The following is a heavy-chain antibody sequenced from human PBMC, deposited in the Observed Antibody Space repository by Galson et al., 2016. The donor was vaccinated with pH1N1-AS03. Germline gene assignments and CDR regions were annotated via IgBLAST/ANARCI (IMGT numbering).Heavy chain of an antibody. Sequence: ETLSLPCGVSDGSISSSHYSWGWIRQPPGKCPEWIGSIYYSGSTSYTPSLESRVSILADTSKNQLSLMLTPVTAADTAVYYCARHYAFTSSWKYHYLDVWGQGTTVTVAS. V-gene: IGHV4-39*01. CDR1: DGSISSSHYS. CDR3: ARHYAFTSSWKYHYLDV. CDR2: IYYSGST. J-gene: IGHJ6*02. D-gene: IGHD6-13*01.